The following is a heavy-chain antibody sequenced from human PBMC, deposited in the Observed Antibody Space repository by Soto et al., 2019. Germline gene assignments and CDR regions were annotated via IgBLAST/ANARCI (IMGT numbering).Heavy chain of an antibody. CDR2: INHSGST. CDR1: GGSFSGYY. V-gene: IGHV4-34*01. J-gene: IGHJ4*02. D-gene: IGHD3-16*02. CDR3: ARVEIREYRESIDY. Sequence: PSETLSLTCAVYGGSFSGYYWSWIRQPPGKGLEWIGEINHSGSTNYNPSLKSRVTISVDTSKNQFSLKLSSVTAADTAVYYCARVEIREYRESIDYWGQGTLVTVSS.